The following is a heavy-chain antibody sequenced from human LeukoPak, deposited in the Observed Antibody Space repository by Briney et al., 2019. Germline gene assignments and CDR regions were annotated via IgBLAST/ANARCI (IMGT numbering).Heavy chain of an antibody. D-gene: IGHD4-11*01. CDR2: INPNSGGT. J-gene: IGHJ4*02. CDR3: ATPGGLDSNYIFDY. CDR1: GYTFTGYY. Sequence: ASVKVSCKASGYTFTGYYMHWVRQAPGQGLEWLGWINPNSGGTNYAQKFQGRVTMTRDTSISTAYVELSRLRSDDTAVYYCATPGGLDSNYIFDYWGQGTLVTVSS. V-gene: IGHV1-2*02.